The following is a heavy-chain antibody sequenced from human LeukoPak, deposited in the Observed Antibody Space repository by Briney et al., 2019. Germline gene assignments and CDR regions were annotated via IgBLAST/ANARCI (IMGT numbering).Heavy chain of an antibody. CDR3: AREQAYYDLLSGYEY. CDR1: GFTFSTYS. V-gene: IGHV3-48*04. J-gene: IGHJ4*02. D-gene: IGHD3-3*01. CDR2: IGSSGTTV. Sequence: GGSLRLSCAASGFTFSTYSMNWVRQAPGKGLEWVSYIGSSGTTVYYADSVKGRFTISRDNAKNSLYLQMNSLRAEDTAVYHCAREQAYYDLLSGYEYWGQGTLVTVPS.